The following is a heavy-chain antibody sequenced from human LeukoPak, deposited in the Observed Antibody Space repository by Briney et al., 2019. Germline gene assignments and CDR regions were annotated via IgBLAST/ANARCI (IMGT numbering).Heavy chain of an antibody. J-gene: IGHJ4*02. V-gene: IGHV4-4*07. CDR1: GGSISSYY. CDR3: ARSYSSSSAVDY. Sequence: SETLSLTCTVSGGSISSYYWSWIRQPAGKGLEWIGRIHTSGSTNYNPSLKSRVTMSVDTSKNQFSLKLSSVTAADTAVYYCARSYSSSSAVDYWGQGTLVTVSS. D-gene: IGHD6-6*01. CDR2: IHTSGST.